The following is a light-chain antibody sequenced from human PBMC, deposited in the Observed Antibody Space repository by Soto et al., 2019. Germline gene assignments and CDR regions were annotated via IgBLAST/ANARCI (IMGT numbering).Light chain of an antibody. CDR2: GAS. J-gene: IGKJ2*01. V-gene: IGKV3-20*01. Sequence: PGATSTLYCRASQTIGSEFLFWYQQKPGQAPRLLIYGASSRATGIPDRFSGSGSGTDFTLTISRLEPEDFAFYYCHQYSSAPYIFGQGTNLEIK. CDR3: HQYSSAPYI. CDR1: QTIGSEF.